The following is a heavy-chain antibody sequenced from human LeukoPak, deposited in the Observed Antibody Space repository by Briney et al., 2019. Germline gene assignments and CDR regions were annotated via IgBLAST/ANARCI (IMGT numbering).Heavy chain of an antibody. CDR2: IKQDGSEK. V-gene: IGHV3-7*01. D-gene: IGHD3-10*01. CDR3: ASLLTLVTFDY. J-gene: IGHJ4*02. CDR1: GFTFSSYE. Sequence: PGGSLRLSCAASGFTFSSYEMNWVRQAPGKGLEWVANIKQDGSEKYYVDSVKGRFTISRDNAKNSLYLQMNSLRAEDTAVYYCASLLTLVTFDYWGQGTLVTVSS.